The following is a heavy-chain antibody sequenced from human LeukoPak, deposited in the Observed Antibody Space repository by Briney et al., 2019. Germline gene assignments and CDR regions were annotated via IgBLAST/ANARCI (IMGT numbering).Heavy chain of an antibody. V-gene: IGHV3-23*01. CDR1: GFTFSNYA. CDR3: AKWGDFDVLTGYYVPDF. D-gene: IGHD3-9*01. J-gene: IGHJ4*02. CDR2: ITGSGGNT. Sequence: PGASLRLSCAASGFTFSNYAMSWVRQAPGKGLEWVSAITGSGGNTYYADSVKSRFTISRDNSKNTLYLQMNSLRDEDTAVYYCAKWGDFDVLTGYYVPDFWGQGTLVTVSS.